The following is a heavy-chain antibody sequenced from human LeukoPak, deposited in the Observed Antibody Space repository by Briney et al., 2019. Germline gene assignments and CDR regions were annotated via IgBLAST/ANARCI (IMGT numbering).Heavy chain of an antibody. CDR3: GRGPTVSHDFDH. Sequence: SETLSLTCTVSGGSISSGGYYWSWIRQHPGKGLEWIGYIYYSGSTYYNPSLKSRVTISVDTSKNQFSLKLSSVTAADTAVYYCGRGPTVSHDFDHWGQGTLVTVSS. D-gene: IGHD4-17*01. J-gene: IGHJ4*02. CDR1: GGSISSGGYY. CDR2: IYYSGST. V-gene: IGHV4-31*03.